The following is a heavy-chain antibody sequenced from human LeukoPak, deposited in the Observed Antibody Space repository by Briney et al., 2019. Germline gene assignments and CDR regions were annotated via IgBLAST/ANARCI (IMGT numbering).Heavy chain of an antibody. CDR2: ISADGGST. D-gene: IGHD1-26*01. V-gene: IGHV3-23*01. CDR3: ANWQSGSRVFFDY. CDR1: GFTVSNND. J-gene: IGHJ4*02. Sequence: GGSLRLSCAASGFTVSNNDMSWVRQAPGKGLEWVSAISADGGSTYYADSVKGRFTISRDNSKNTLYLHMDSLRAEDTAVYYCANWQSGSRVFFDYWGQGTLVTVSS.